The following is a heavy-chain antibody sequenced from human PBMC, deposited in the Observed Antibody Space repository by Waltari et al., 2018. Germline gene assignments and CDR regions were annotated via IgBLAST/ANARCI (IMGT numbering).Heavy chain of an antibody. CDR2: SSYTGNT. D-gene: IGHD4-17*01. CDR1: GGSIRSGDYY. Sequence: QVQLPESGPGLVKPSQTLSLTCSVPGGSIRSGDYYWSLIRQHPGKGLEWIGHSSYTGNTYYNPSLKSRVSISVDTSKNQFSLKLSSVSAADTAVYYCARGRTIRTMVTTYWFDPWGQGALVTVSS. CDR3: ARGRTIRTMVTTYWFDP. V-gene: IGHV4-31*03. J-gene: IGHJ5*02.